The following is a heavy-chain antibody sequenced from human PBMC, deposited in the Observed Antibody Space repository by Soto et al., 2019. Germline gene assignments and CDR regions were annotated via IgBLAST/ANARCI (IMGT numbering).Heavy chain of an antibody. J-gene: IGHJ4*02. CDR3: AKDALTAMAYYFDY. CDR2: ISYDGSNK. D-gene: IGHD5-18*01. Sequence: QVQLVESGGGVVQPGRSLRLSCAASGFTFSSYGMHWVRQAPGKGLEWVAVISYDGSNKYYADSVKGRFTISRDNSKNTLYLQMNSLRAEDTAVYYCAKDALTAMAYYFDYWGQGTLVTVSS. CDR1: GFTFSSYG. V-gene: IGHV3-30*18.